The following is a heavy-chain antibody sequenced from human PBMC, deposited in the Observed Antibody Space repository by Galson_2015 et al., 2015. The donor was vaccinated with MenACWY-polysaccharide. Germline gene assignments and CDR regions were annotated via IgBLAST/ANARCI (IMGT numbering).Heavy chain of an antibody. V-gene: IGHV2-10*01. CDR2: IYLNENK. CDR1: GFSLSASGLG. J-gene: IGHJ5*02. CDR3: ARNRVLLWFGELYWFDP. Sequence: GFSLSASGLGVGSICQPSAKALEWLAHIYLNENKYYSPSLKSRLIISKDTSKNEVVLTVINMDIVDTATHYCARNRVLLWFGELYWFDPWGQGTLVTVSS. D-gene: IGHD3-10*01.